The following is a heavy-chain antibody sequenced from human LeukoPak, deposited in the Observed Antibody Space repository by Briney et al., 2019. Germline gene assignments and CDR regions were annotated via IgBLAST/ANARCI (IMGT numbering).Heavy chain of an antibody. J-gene: IGHJ1*01. D-gene: IGHD5-18*01. Sequence: PGGSLRLSCAASGFTFSSYWMSWVRQAPGKGLEWVANIKQDGSEKYYVDSVKGQFTISRDNAKNSLYLQMNSLRAEDTAVYYCARGGPLAMAEYFQHWGQGTLVTVSS. CDR2: IKQDGSEK. CDR3: ARGGPLAMAEYFQH. CDR1: GFTFSSYW. V-gene: IGHV3-7*01.